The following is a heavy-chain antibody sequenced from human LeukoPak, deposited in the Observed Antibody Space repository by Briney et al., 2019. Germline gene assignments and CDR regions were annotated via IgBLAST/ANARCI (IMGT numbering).Heavy chain of an antibody. Sequence: SETLSLTCTVSGGSISSYYWSWIRQPAGKGLEWIGRIYTGGSTNYNPSLKSRVTMSVDTSKNQFSLKLSSVTAADTAVYYCARDLGAGSSWFLFDYWGQGTLVTVSS. CDR1: GGSISSYY. D-gene: IGHD6-13*01. CDR2: IYTGGST. J-gene: IGHJ4*02. CDR3: ARDLGAGSSWFLFDY. V-gene: IGHV4-4*07.